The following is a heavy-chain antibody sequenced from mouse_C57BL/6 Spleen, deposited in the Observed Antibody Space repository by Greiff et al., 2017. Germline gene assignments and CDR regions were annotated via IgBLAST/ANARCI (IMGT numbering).Heavy chain of an antibody. CDR2: IHPNSGST. Sequence: QVQLQQPGAELVKPGASVKLSCKASGYTFTSYWMHWVKQRPGQGLEWIGMIHPNSGSTNYNEKFKSKATLTVDKSSSTAYMQLSSLTSEDSAVYYCARGGPYYDSFAYWGQGTLVTVSA. J-gene: IGHJ3*01. D-gene: IGHD2-4*01. CDR3: ARGGPYYDSFAY. V-gene: IGHV1-64*01. CDR1: GYTFTSYW.